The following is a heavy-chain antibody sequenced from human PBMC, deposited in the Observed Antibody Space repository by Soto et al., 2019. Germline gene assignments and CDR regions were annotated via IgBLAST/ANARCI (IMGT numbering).Heavy chain of an antibody. J-gene: IGHJ4*02. CDR3: ARRGYYGSGLDY. V-gene: IGHV4-59*01. D-gene: IGHD3-10*01. Sequence: QVQLQESGPGLVKPSETLSLTCTVSGGSISSYYWSWIRQPPGKGLEWIGYIYYSGSTNYNPSLKSRVTRPVESSKNQFSPRLSSVTAADTAVYYCARRGYYGSGLDYWGQGTLVTVSS. CDR2: IYYSGST. CDR1: GGSISSYY.